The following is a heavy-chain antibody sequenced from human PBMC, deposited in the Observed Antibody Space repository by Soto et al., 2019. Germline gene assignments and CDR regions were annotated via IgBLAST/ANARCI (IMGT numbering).Heavy chain of an antibody. V-gene: IGHV3-30-3*01. CDR2: ISYDGSNK. D-gene: IGHD3-10*01. CDR1: GFTFSSYA. Sequence: QVQLVESGGGVVQPGRSMRLSCAASGFTFSSYAIHWVRQAPGKGLEWVAVISYDGSNKYYADSVKGRFTISRDNSKNTLYLQMNSLRAEDTAVYYCAIGGSGSWGWYGMDVWGQGTTVTVSS. J-gene: IGHJ6*02. CDR3: AIGGSGSWGWYGMDV.